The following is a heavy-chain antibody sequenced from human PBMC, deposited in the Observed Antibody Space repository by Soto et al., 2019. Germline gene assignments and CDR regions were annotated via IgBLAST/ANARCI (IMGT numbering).Heavy chain of an antibody. CDR1: GYTFTSYG. V-gene: IGHV1-18*01. J-gene: IGHJ6*03. Sequence: ASVKVSCKASGYTFTSYGISWVRQAPGQGLEWMGWISAYNGNTNYAQKLQGRVTMTTDTSTSTAYMELRSLRSDDTAVYYCARILITIFGVVIPEPMHVWCKGTTVTVSS. CDR2: ISAYNGNT. D-gene: IGHD3-3*01. CDR3: ARILITIFGVVIPEPMHV.